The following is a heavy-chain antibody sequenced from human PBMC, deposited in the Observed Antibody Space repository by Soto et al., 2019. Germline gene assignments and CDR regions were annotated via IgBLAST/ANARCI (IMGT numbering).Heavy chain of an antibody. CDR3: ARDNGAAAGSFYYYYYGMDV. Sequence: QVQLVQSGAEVKKPGSSVKVSCKASGGTFSSYAISWARQAPGQGLEWMGGIIPIFGTANYAQKFQGRVTITADESTSTAYMELSSLRSEDTAVYYCARDNGAAAGSFYYYYYGMDVWGQGTTVTVSS. D-gene: IGHD6-13*01. J-gene: IGHJ6*02. CDR2: IIPIFGTA. V-gene: IGHV1-69*01. CDR1: GGTFSSYA.